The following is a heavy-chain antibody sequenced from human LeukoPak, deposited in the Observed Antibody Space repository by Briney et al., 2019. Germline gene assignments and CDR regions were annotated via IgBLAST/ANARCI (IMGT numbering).Heavy chain of an antibody. Sequence: SETLSLTCTVSGGSISSYYWSWIRQPPGKGLEWIGYIYYSGSTNYNPSLKSRVTISVDMSKNQFSLNLSSVTAADTAVYYCARLNFNYYGSDFDYWGQGTLVTVSS. D-gene: IGHD3-10*01. CDR1: GGSISSYY. J-gene: IGHJ4*02. V-gene: IGHV4-59*01. CDR3: ARLNFNYYGSDFDY. CDR2: IYYSGST.